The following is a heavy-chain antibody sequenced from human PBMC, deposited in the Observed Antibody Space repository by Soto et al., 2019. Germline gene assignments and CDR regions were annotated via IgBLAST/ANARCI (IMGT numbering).Heavy chain of an antibody. J-gene: IGHJ4*02. V-gene: IGHV1-3*01. CDR3: ARELQGLYYFDY. CDR1: EYTFTSYT. CDR2: INGGNGNT. Sequence: ASVKVSCKASEYTFTSYTMHWVRQAPGQRLEWMGWINGGNGNTKYSQEFQGRVTITRDTSASTAYMELSSLRSDDTAVYYCARELQGLYYFDYWGQGTLVTVSS. D-gene: IGHD4-4*01.